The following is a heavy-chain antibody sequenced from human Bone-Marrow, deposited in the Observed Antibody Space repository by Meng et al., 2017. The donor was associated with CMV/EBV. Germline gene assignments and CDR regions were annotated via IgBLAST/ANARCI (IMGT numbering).Heavy chain of an antibody. D-gene: IGHD1-1*01. V-gene: IGHV1-8*01. CDR3: ARDSSKLWGLGY. J-gene: IGHJ4*02. Sequence: CKASGYTFTSYDVYWVRQVLGQGLEWMGWMNPHSANTAYAQKFQGRVSMTSDSSRNTAYLELRDLTSEDTALYYCARDSSKLWGLGYWGQGTLVTVSS. CDR1: GYTFTSYD. CDR2: MNPHSANT.